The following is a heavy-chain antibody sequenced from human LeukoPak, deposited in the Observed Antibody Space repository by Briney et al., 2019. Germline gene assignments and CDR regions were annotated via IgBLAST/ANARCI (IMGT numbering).Heavy chain of an antibody. V-gene: IGHV4-34*01. CDR2: INHSGST. CDR3: ARCRIAAAGTLDP. D-gene: IGHD6-13*01. CDR1: GGSFSGYY. J-gene: IGHJ5*02. Sequence: SETLSLTCAVYGGSFSGYYWSWIRQPPGKGLEWIGEINHSGSTNYNPSLKSRVTISVDTSKNQFSLKLSSVTAADTAVYYCARCRIAAAGTLDPWGQGTLVTVSS.